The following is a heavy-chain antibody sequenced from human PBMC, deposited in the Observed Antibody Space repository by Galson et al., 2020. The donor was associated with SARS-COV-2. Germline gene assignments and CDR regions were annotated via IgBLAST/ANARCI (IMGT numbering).Heavy chain of an antibody. J-gene: IGHJ4*02. CDR3: ARDSYIVVVPAASAALDY. Sequence: GGSLRLSCAASGFTFSSYAMHWVHQAPGKGLEWVAVISYDGSNKYYADSVKGRFTISRDNSKNTLYLQMNSLRAEDTAVYYCARDSYIVVVPAASAALDYWGQGTLVTVSS. V-gene: IGHV3-30-3*01. D-gene: IGHD2-2*01. CDR1: GFTFSSYA. CDR2: ISYDGSNK.